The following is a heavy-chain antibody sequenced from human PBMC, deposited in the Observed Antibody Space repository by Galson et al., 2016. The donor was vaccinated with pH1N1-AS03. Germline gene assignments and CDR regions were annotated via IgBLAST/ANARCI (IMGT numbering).Heavy chain of an antibody. CDR3: AREENVLKTTVLLPFRA. CDR1: GFTFGTYA. J-gene: IGHJ5*02. Sequence: SLRLSCAASGFTFGTYAMNWVRQAPGKGLEWISYISGGSLTVYYADSVKGRFSVSRDNAKNSLYLEMNSLRAEDTAVYYCAREENVLKTTVLLPFRAWGQGTLVAVSS. CDR2: ISGGSLTV. D-gene: IGHD4/OR15-4a*01. V-gene: IGHV3-48*04.